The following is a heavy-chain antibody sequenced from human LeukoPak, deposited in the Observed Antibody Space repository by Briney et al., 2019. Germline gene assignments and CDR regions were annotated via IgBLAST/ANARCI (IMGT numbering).Heavy chain of an antibody. CDR3: ARGPLKESGRLAD. V-gene: IGHV4-59*12. CDR1: GGSISSYY. CDR2: IYYSGST. D-gene: IGHD3-16*01. Sequence: SETLSLTCTVSGGSISSYYWSWIRQPPGKGLEWIGYIYYSGSTNYNPSLKSRVTISVDRSKNQFSLKLSSVTAADTAVYYCARGPLKESGRLADWGQGTLVTVSS. J-gene: IGHJ4*02.